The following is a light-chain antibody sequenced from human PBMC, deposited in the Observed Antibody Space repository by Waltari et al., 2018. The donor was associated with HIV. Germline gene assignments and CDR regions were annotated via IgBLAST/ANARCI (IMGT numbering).Light chain of an antibody. CDR2: EVT. J-gene: IGLJ1*01. Sequence: QSALTQQASVSGSLGQSITISCNGTSGNIGKYDLVSWYQQHPAKAPKLLIYEVTRRPSGISSRFSASKSDNTASLTISGLQAEDEAAYFCCSHAGPTDFFVFGGGT. CDR3: CSHAGPTDFFV. V-gene: IGLV2-23*02. CDR1: SGNIGKYDL.